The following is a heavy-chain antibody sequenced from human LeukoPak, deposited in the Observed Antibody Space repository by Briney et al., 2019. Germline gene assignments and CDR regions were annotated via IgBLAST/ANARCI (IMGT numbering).Heavy chain of an antibody. D-gene: IGHD1-26*01. Sequence: SETLSLTCTVSGGSVSSSSYYWGWIRQPPGKGLEWIGSIYYSGSTYYNPSLKSRVTISVDTSKNQFSLKLSSVTAADTAVYYCARVGATTYYYYYMDVWGKGTTVTVSS. CDR3: ARVGATTYYYYYMDV. CDR2: IYYSGST. V-gene: IGHV4-39*07. CDR1: GGSVSSSSYY. J-gene: IGHJ6*03.